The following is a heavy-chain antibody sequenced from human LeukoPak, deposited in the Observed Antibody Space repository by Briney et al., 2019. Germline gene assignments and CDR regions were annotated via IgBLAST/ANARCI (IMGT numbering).Heavy chain of an antibody. V-gene: IGHV3-20*04. CDR2: INWNGGST. CDR3: ARAGIYCSGGSCYSWFDP. J-gene: IGHJ5*02. Sequence: GGSPRLSCAASGFTFDDYGMSWVRQAPGKGLEWVSGINWNGGSTGYADSVEGRFTISRDNAKNSLYLQMNSLRAEDTALYYCARAGIYCSGGSCYSWFDPWGQGTLVTVSS. D-gene: IGHD2-15*01. CDR1: GFTFDDYG.